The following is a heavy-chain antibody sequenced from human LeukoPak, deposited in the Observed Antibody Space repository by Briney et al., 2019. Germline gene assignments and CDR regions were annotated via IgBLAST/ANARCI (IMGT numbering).Heavy chain of an antibody. CDR2: IYYSGST. CDR3: ARLKTGNYYYGMDV. V-gene: IGHV4-39*01. D-gene: IGHD7-27*01. Sequence: SETLSLTCAVYGGSFSSYYWGWIRQPPGKGLEWIGSIYYSGSTYYNPSLKSRVTISVDTSKNQFSLKLSSVTAADTAVYYCARLKTGNYYYGMDVWGQGTTVTVSS. CDR1: GGSFSSYY. J-gene: IGHJ6*02.